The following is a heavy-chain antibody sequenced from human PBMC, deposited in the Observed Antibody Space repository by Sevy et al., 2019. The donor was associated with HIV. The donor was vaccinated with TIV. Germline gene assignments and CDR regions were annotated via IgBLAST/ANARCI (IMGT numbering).Heavy chain of an antibody. V-gene: IGHV3-9*01. Sequence: GGSLRLSCAASGFTFDDYAMNWVRQAPGKGLEWVSGISWNGGNIGYADSVKGRFTISRDNAKNSLYLQMNSLRAEDTALYYCEKDIYSRYIEPFAFDYWGQGTLVTISS. D-gene: IGHD4-4*01. CDR3: EKDIYSRYIEPFAFDY. J-gene: IGHJ4*02. CDR2: ISWNGGNI. CDR1: GFTFDDYA.